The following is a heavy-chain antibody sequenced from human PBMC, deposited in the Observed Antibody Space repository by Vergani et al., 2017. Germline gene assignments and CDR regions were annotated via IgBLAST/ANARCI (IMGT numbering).Heavy chain of an antibody. Sequence: LQLQESGPGLVKPSETLSLTCTVSGGSISSGGYYWSWIRQHPGKGLEWIGYIYYSGSTYYNPSLKSRVTISVDTSKNQFSLKLSSVTAADTAVYYCARGPRGYSYGPFGYWGQGTLVTVSS. J-gene: IGHJ4*02. D-gene: IGHD5-18*01. CDR3: ARGPRGYSYGPFGY. CDR2: IYYSGST. CDR1: GGSISSGGYY. V-gene: IGHV4-31*03.